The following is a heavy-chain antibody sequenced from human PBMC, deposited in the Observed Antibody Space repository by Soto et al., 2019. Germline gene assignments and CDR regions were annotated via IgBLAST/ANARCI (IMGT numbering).Heavy chain of an antibody. CDR3: AKEFGEWLPILYYYYGMDV. CDR1: GFTFSSYG. CDR2: ISYDGSNK. V-gene: IGHV3-30*18. J-gene: IGHJ6*02. D-gene: IGHD3-10*01. Sequence: PGGSLRLSCAASGFTFSSYGMHWVRQAPGRGLEWVAVISYDGSNKYYADSVKGRFTISRDNSKNTLYLQMNSLRAEDTAVYYCAKEFGEWLPILYYYYGMDVWGQGTTVTVSS.